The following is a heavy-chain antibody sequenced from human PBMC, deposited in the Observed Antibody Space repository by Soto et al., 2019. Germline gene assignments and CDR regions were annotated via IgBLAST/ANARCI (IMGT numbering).Heavy chain of an antibody. Sequence: SETLSLTCAVSGGSISSSNWWCWVRQPPGKGLEWIGEIYHSGSTNYNPSLKSRVTISVDKSKNQFSLKLSSVTAADTAVYYCARRVVVARGTAFDIWGQGTMVTVSS. CDR2: IYHSGST. CDR1: GGSISSSNW. J-gene: IGHJ3*02. CDR3: ARRVVVARGTAFDI. D-gene: IGHD2-15*01. V-gene: IGHV4-4*02.